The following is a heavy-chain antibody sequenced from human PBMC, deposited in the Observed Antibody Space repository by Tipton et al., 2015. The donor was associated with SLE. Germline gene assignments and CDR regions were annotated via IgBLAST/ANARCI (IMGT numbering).Heavy chain of an antibody. CDR2: VNTDGVTT. CDR3: ARDAYTTSSFDY. V-gene: IGHV3-74*03. CDR1: GVTFSSHW. J-gene: IGHJ4*02. Sequence: SLRLSCAVSGVTFSSHWMHWVRQAPGKGLVWVSRVNTDGVTTEYAHPVRGRFTISRDNSKNTLYLQMNSLRAEDTAIYYCARDAYTTSSFDYWGQGTLVTVSS. D-gene: IGHD3-16*01.